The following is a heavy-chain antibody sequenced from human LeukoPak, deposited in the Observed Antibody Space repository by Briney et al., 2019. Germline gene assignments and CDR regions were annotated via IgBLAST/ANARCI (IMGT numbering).Heavy chain of an antibody. CDR1: GFTFSSYD. V-gene: IGHV3-21*01. CDR3: AREVIGGNCA. CDR2: ISSSSSYI. Sequence: GGSLRLSCAASGFTFSSYDMNWVRQAPGKGLEWVSSISSSSSYIYHADSVKGRFIISRDNAKNSLYLQMDSLRAEDTAVYYCAREVIGGNCAWGQGTLVTVSS. D-gene: IGHD4-23*01. J-gene: IGHJ4*02.